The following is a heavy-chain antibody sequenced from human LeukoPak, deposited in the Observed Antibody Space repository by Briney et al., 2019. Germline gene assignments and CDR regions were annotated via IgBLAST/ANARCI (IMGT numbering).Heavy chain of an antibody. D-gene: IGHD2-2*01. V-gene: IGHV3-23*01. CDR1: GFGFSSYA. CDR2: VSGSGGTT. J-gene: IGHJ4*02. CDR3: AKERGPTRAQLDY. Sequence: GGSLRLSCPASGFGFSSYAMSWVRRAPGQGLDSFSAVSGSGGTTYYADSVEGRFTISRDNSKNTVYLQMNSLRAEDTAIYYCAKERGPTRAQLDYWGQGTLVTVSS.